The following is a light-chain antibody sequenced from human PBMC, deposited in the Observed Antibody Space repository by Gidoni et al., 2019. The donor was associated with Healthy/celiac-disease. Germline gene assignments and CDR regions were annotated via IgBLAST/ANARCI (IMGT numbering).Light chain of an antibody. CDR1: QSISSW. Sequence: DIQMTQSPSTLSASVGDRVTITCRASQSISSWLAWYQQKPGKAPKLLIYDASSLESGVPSRFSGSGSGTEFTLTISSLQPDDFATYYCQQYNSPPVTFGQGTKVEIK. J-gene: IGKJ1*01. V-gene: IGKV1-5*01. CDR2: DAS. CDR3: QQYNSPPVT.